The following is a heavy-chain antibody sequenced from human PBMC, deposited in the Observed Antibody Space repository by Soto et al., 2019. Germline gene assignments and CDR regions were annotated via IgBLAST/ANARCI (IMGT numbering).Heavy chain of an antibody. D-gene: IGHD3-3*02. CDR1: GGSISSGGYY. Sequence: PSETLSLTCTVSGGSISSGGYYWSWIRQHPGKGLEWIGYIYYSGSTYYNPSLKSRVTISVDTSKNQFSLKLSSVTAADTAVYYCAREGASLIFGFDYWGQGTLVTVSS. V-gene: IGHV4-31*03. CDR2: IYYSGST. J-gene: IGHJ4*02. CDR3: AREGASLIFGFDY.